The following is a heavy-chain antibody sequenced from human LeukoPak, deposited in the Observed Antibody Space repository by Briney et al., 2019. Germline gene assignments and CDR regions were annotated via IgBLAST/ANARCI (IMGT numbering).Heavy chain of an antibody. D-gene: IGHD3-3*01. V-gene: IGHV4-34*01. Sequence: PSETLSLTCAVYGGSFSGYYWSWIRQPPGKGLDWIGEINHSGSTNYNPSLKSRVTISVDTSKNQFSLKPSSVTAADTAVYYCARGNRYYDFWSGYYTQPLVYYFDYWGQGTLVTVSS. CDR2: INHSGST. CDR3: ARGNRYYDFWSGYYTQPLVYYFDY. J-gene: IGHJ4*02. CDR1: GGSFSGYY.